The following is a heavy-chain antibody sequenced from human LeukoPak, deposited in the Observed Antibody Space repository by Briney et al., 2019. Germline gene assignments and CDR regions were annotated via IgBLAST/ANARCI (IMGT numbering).Heavy chain of an antibody. Sequence: ASVKVSCKASGGTFSSYAISWVRQAPGQGLEWMGGIIPIFGTANYAQKFQGRVTITTDESTSTAYMELSSLRSEDTAVYYCARAGRGSHLRGSLNYWGQGTLVTVSS. CDR1: GGTFSSYA. V-gene: IGHV1-69*05. CDR2: IIPIFGTA. J-gene: IGHJ4*02. D-gene: IGHD1-26*01. CDR3: ARAGRGSHLRGSLNY.